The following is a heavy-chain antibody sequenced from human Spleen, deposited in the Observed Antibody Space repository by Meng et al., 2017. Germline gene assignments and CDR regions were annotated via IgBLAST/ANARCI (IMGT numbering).Heavy chain of an antibody. Sequence: GGSLRLSCAASGFTFSSYWMSWVRQAPGKGLEWVANIKQDGSEKYYVDSVKGRFTISRDNAKNSLYLQMNSLRAEDTAVYYCARAVVLWFGELIADYFDYWGQGTLVTVSS. V-gene: IGHV3-7*01. CDR1: GFTFSSYW. CDR3: ARAVVLWFGELIADYFDY. J-gene: IGHJ4*02. D-gene: IGHD3-10*01. CDR2: IKQDGSEK.